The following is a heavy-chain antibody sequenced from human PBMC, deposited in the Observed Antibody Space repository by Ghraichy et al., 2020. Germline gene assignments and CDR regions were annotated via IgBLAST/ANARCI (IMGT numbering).Heavy chain of an antibody. Sequence: LSLPCAASGFTFSSYAMHWVRQAPGKGLEWVAVISYDGSNKYYADSVKGRFTISRDNSKNTLYLQMNSLRAEDTAVYYCAREQAVAGQYYYYGMDVWGQGTTVTVSS. CDR2: ISYDGSNK. D-gene: IGHD6-19*01. J-gene: IGHJ6*02. CDR3: AREQAVAGQYYYYGMDV. CDR1: GFTFSSYA. V-gene: IGHV3-30-3*01.